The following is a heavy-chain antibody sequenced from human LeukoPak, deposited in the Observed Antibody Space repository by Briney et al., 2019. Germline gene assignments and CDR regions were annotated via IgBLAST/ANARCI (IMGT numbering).Heavy chain of an antibody. CDR3: ARQNGYSYGYGLDY. D-gene: IGHD5-18*01. Sequence: ASLRLSCAASGFTFSSYAMSWIRQPPGKGLEWIGSIYYSGSTYYNPSLKSRVTISVDTSKNQFSLNLSSVTAADTAVYYCARQNGYSYGYGLDYWGQGTLVTVSS. CDR2: IYYSGST. CDR1: GFTFSSYA. J-gene: IGHJ4*02. V-gene: IGHV4-39*01.